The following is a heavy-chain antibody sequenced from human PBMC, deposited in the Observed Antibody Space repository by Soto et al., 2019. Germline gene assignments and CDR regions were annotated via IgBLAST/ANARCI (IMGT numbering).Heavy chain of an antibody. Sequence: QVQLQESGPGLVKPSDTLSLTGDVSGSSISSNYWWGWIRQTPGKGLEWIGYIFSTGITYYNPSLKSRVTMSVDTSNSQFSLRLNSVTAVDTAVYYCASKPNSLYYFDFWGQGTLVTVSS. D-gene: IGHD5-18*01. J-gene: IGHJ4*02. CDR1: GSSISSNYW. CDR2: IFSTGIT. V-gene: IGHV4-28*01. CDR3: ASKPNSLYYFDF.